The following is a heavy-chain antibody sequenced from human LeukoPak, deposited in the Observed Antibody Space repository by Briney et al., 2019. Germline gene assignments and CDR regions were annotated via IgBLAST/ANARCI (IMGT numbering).Heavy chain of an antibody. CDR3: ASSTGQQFIPYDY. J-gene: IGHJ4*01. V-gene: IGHV3-66*02. D-gene: IGHD6-13*01. Sequence: GGSLRLSCTASGINVSTNYMTWIRQAPGKGLEWVSLIYGGDAAYYAESVRGRFIISRDNLKNTLFIQMNSLRAEDTVVYYSASSTGQQFIPYDYWGHGTHVTVSS. CDR2: IYGGDAA. CDR1: GINVSTNY.